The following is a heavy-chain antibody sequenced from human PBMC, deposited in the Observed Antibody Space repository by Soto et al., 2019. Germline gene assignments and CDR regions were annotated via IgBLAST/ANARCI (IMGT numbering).Heavy chain of an antibody. V-gene: IGHV1-2*02. J-gene: IGHJ4*02. CDR1: GYTFIDYY. D-gene: IGHD6-19*01. CDR2: ISPKSGGT. Sequence: QVQLVQSGAEVKKPGASVKVSCEASGYTFIDYYMHWVRQAPGQGFEWMGRISPKSGGTNYAQKFQGRVTMSWDTSLNTAYMELNSLMSEDTAVYYCARPPGYISDWYYFDLWGQGTLVTVSS. CDR3: ARPPGYISDWYYFDL.